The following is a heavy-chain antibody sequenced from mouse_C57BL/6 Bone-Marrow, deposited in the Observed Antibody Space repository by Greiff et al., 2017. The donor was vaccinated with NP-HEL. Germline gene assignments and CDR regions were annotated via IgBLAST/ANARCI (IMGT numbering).Heavy chain of an antibody. J-gene: IGHJ4*01. CDR2: IYPGDGDT. V-gene: IGHV1-82*01. Sequence: QLQQSGPELVKPGASVKISCKASGYAFSSSWMNWVKQRPGKGLEWIGRIYPGDGDTNYNGKFKGKATLTADKSSSTAYMQLSSLTSEDSAVYFCASSSPYYYAMDYWGQGTSVTVSS. D-gene: IGHD1-1*01. CDR3: ASSSPYYYAMDY. CDR1: GYAFSSSW.